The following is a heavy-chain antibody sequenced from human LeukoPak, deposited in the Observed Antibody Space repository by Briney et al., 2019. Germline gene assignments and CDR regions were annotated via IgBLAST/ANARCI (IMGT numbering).Heavy chain of an antibody. CDR2: IYTSGST. CDR1: GGSISSYY. D-gene: IGHD6-13*01. V-gene: IGHV4-4*07. CDR3: ARASIDSSSWYSGLEYFQH. J-gene: IGHJ1*01. Sequence: SETLSLTCTVSGGSISSYYWSWIRQPAGKGLEWIGRIYTSGSTNYSPSLKSRVTMSVDTSKNQFSLKLSSVTAADTAVYYCARASIDSSSWYSGLEYFQHWGQGTLVTVSS.